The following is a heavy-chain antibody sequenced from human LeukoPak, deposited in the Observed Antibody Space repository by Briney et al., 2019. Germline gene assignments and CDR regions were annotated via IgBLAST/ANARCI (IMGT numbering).Heavy chain of an antibody. Sequence: GGSLRLSCAVSGVTFSSYGMHWVRQPPGKGLEWVGFIRYDGSIKHYRDAVTGRFTISRDNSKNTLYLPLNSLRTEATAVYYCVRDGSSWGNFDYWGQGTLVSVSS. CDR1: GVTFSSYG. CDR3: VRDGSSWGNFDY. J-gene: IGHJ4*02. CDR2: IRYDGSIK. D-gene: IGHD7-27*01. V-gene: IGHV3-30*02.